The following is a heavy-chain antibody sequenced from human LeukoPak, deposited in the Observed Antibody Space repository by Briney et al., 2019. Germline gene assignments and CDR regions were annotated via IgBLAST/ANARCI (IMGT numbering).Heavy chain of an antibody. D-gene: IGHD4-23*01. CDR1: GGSISSYY. CDR3: ARVGLYGGHEAFDY. V-gene: IGHV4-4*07. CDR2: IYTSGST. J-gene: IGHJ4*02. Sequence: SETLSLTCTVSGGSISSYYWSWIRQPAGKGLEWIGRIYTSGSTNYNPSLKSRVTMSVDTSKNQFSLKLSSVTAADTAVYYCARVGLYGGHEAFDYWGQGTLVTVSS.